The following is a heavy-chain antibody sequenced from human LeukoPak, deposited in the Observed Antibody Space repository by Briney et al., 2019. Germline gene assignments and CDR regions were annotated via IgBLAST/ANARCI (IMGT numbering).Heavy chain of an antibody. CDR2: ISYDGSNK. CDR1: GFTFSSYA. V-gene: IGHV3-30-3*01. J-gene: IGHJ4*02. CDR3: ARGLGYCSSTSCPYFDY. D-gene: IGHD2-2*01. Sequence: PGRALRLSCAASGFTFSSYAMHWVRQAPGKGLGGVAVISYDGSNKYYADSVKGRFTISRDNSKNTLYLQMNSLRAEDTAVYYCARGLGYCSSTSCPYFDYWGQGTLVTVSS.